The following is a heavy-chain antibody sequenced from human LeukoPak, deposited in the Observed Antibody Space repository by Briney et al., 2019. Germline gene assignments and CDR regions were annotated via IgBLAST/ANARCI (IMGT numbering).Heavy chain of an antibody. CDR2: ISYDGSNK. Sequence: GGSLRLYCAASGFTFSSYGMHWVRQAPGKGLEWVAVISYDGSNKYYADSVKGRFTISRDNSKNTLYLQMNSLRAEDTAVYYCARGGWYTDYWGQGTLVTVSS. D-gene: IGHD6-19*01. V-gene: IGHV3-30*03. CDR1: GFTFSSYG. CDR3: ARGGWYTDY. J-gene: IGHJ4*02.